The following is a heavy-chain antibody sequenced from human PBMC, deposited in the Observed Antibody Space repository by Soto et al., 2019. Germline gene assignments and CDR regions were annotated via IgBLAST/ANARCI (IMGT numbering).Heavy chain of an antibody. D-gene: IGHD1-20*01. J-gene: IGHJ4*02. CDR2: ITGSGDYT. Sequence: EVHLLESGGGLVQPGGSLRLSCVASGFTFSIYNMNWVRQAPGKGLEWVSVITGSGDYTNYADSVKGRFTISRDNSKNPLYLQMNSLRAEDTALYFCARRITSYFDYWGQGTLVTVSS. V-gene: IGHV3-23*01. CDR1: GFTFSIYN. CDR3: ARRITSYFDY.